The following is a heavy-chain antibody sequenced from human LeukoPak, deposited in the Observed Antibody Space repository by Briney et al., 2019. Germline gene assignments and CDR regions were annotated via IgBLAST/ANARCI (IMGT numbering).Heavy chain of an antibody. J-gene: IGHJ6*04. CDR2: ISSSSSYT. Sequence: GGSLRLSCAASGFTFSDYYMSWIRQAPGKGREWVSYISSSSSYTNYADSVKGRFTISRDNAKNSLYLQMNSLRAEDTAVYYCARAGDYLHYYYYYGMDVWGKGTTVTVSS. CDR3: ARAGDYLHYYYYYGMDV. V-gene: IGHV3-11*06. D-gene: IGHD4-17*01. CDR1: GFTFSDYY.